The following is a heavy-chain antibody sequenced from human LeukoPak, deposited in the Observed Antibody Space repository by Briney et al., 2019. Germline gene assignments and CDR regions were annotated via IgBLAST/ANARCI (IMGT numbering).Heavy chain of an antibody. CDR3: ARERYLPLPDF. V-gene: IGHV3-23*01. D-gene: IGHD3-9*01. Sequence: GGSLRLSCAASGFTFSSYAMSWVRQAPGKGLEWVSSISGSGGNTYYADSVKGRFTISRDNSKDTLYLQMDSLRAEDTALYSCARERYLPLPDFWGQGTLVTVSS. CDR2: ISGSGGNT. CDR1: GFTFSSYA. J-gene: IGHJ1*01.